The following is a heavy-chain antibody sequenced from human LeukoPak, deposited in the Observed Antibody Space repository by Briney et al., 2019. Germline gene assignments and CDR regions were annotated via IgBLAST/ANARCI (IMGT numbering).Heavy chain of an antibody. Sequence: GGSLRLSCEASGLTFSSYPMHWVRQAPGKGLEYVSAIGSDGTNTFYADSVKGRFTVSRDNSKNTLYLQMGSLRPEDMAIYYCMSRDGSGYWGQGTPVTVSS. CDR3: MSRDGSGY. J-gene: IGHJ4*02. V-gene: IGHV3-64*02. D-gene: IGHD1-1*01. CDR2: IGSDGTNT. CDR1: GLTFSSYP.